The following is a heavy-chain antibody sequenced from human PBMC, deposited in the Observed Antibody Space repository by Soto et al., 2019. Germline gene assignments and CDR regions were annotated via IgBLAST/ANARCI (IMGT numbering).Heavy chain of an antibody. Sequence: QVQLVQSGAEVKKPGASVKVSCKASGYTFTGYYMHWVRQAPGQGLEWMGWINPNSGGTNYAQKFQGWVTMTRYTSIRTAYMELSRLRSDDTAVYYCARSARYCISTSCYSGYYYYGMDVWGQGTTVTVSS. CDR3: ARSARYCISTSCYSGYYYYGMDV. CDR1: GYTFTGYY. D-gene: IGHD2-2*02. CDR2: INPNSGGT. J-gene: IGHJ6*02. V-gene: IGHV1-2*04.